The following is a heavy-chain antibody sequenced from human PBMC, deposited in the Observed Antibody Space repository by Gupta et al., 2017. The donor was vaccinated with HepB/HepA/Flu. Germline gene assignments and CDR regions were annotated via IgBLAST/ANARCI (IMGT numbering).Heavy chain of an antibody. J-gene: IGHJ4*02. CDR3: ARGHRNNWNYVPYLDF. CDR1: GFAFFTYA. V-gene: IGHV3-23*01. D-gene: IGHD1-20*01. CDR2: LSGSGDNT. Sequence: EVQLLESGGDLVQPGGSLRLSCAASGFAFFTYAMVWVRQAPGKGLEWVSGLSGSGDNTYYADSVKGRFTISRDNSRESSKGTLYLQMNSLTAEDTAMYYCARGHRNNWNYVPYLDFWGPGTLVTVSP.